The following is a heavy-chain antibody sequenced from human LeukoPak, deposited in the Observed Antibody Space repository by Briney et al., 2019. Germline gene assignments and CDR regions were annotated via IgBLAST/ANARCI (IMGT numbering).Heavy chain of an antibody. CDR3: AKDFWSGQEISRFDY. CDR2: IRYDGSNK. CDR1: GFTFSSYG. J-gene: IGHJ4*02. V-gene: IGHV3-30*02. Sequence: GGSLRLSCAASGFTFSSYGMHWVRQAPGKGLEWVAFIRYDGSNKYYADSVKGRFTISRDNSKNTLYLQMNCLRAEDTAVYYCAKDFWSGQEISRFDYWGQGTLVTVSS. D-gene: IGHD3-3*01.